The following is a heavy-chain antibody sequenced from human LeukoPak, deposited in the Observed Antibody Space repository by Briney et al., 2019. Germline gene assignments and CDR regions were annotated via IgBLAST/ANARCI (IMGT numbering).Heavy chain of an antibody. V-gene: IGHV3-21*01. J-gene: IGHJ6*03. Sequence: GGSLRLSCAASGFTFSSYSMNWVRQAPGKGLEWVSSISSSSSYIYYADSVKGRFTISRDNAKNSLYLQMNNLGAEDTAIYYCARDPYNGAYSEGYYYYYMDVWGKGTTVTVSS. CDR2: ISSSSSYI. CDR1: GFTFSSYS. CDR3: ARDPYNGAYSEGYYYYYMDV. D-gene: IGHD1-1*01.